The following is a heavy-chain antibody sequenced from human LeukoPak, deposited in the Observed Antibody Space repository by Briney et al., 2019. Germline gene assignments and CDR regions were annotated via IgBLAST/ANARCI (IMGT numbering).Heavy chain of an antibody. CDR1: GGSIGGHTFY. V-gene: IGHV4-39*01. Sequence: SETLSLTCNVSGGSIGGHTFYWAWIRQPPGKGLEWIATIYYNGNTFYNPSLKSRVAISIDMSKSQFSLHLSSVTAADTAIYYCARLTALAGHRGAFDIWGPGTMVTVSS. CDR3: ARLTALAGHRGAFDI. D-gene: IGHD6-19*01. J-gene: IGHJ3*02. CDR2: IYYNGNT.